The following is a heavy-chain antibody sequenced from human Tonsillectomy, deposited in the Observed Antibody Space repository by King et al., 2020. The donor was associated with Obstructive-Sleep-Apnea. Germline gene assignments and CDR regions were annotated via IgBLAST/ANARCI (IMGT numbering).Heavy chain of an antibody. CDR1: GYSFTNYW. Sequence: VQLVESGAEVKKPGESLKISSKGSGYSFTNYWIGWVRQMPGKGLEWMGIIYPGDSDTRYSPSFQGQVTFSADKSISTSYLQWSSLKASDTAMYYCASGYGGNLEYFHHWGQGTLVTVSS. J-gene: IGHJ1*01. CDR2: IYPGDSDT. CDR3: ASGYGGNLEYFHH. V-gene: IGHV5-51*01. D-gene: IGHD4-23*01.